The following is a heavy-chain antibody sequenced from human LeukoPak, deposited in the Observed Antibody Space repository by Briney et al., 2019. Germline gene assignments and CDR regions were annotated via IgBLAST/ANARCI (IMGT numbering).Heavy chain of an antibody. CDR1: GFTFDDYA. CDR2: ISWNSGSI. V-gene: IGHV3-9*01. Sequence: SLRLSCAASGFTFDDYAMHWVRQAPGKGLEWVSGISWNSGSIGYADSVKGRFTISRDNAKNSPYLQMNSLRAEDTALYYCAKDTSMVTYGVFDYWGQGTLVTVSS. D-gene: IGHD5-18*01. J-gene: IGHJ4*02. CDR3: AKDTSMVTYGVFDY.